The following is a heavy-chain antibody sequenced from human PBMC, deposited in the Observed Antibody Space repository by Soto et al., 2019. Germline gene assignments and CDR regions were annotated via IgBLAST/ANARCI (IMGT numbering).Heavy chain of an antibody. CDR3: AKGMEEYSSSSSLRGFDY. CDR2: ISWNSGSI. V-gene: IGHV3-9*01. CDR1: GFTFDDYA. J-gene: IGHJ4*02. D-gene: IGHD6-6*01. Sequence: PGGSLRLSCAASGFTFDDYAMHCVRQAPGKGLEWVSGISWNSGSIGYADSVKGRFTISRDNAKNSLYLQMNSLRAEDTALYYCAKGMEEYSSSSSLRGFDYWGQGTLVTVSS.